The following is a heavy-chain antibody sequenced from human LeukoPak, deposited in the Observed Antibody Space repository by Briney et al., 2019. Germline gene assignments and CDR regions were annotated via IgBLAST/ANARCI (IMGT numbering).Heavy chain of an antibody. CDR1: GGSSSSYF. Sequence: SETLSLTCTVSGGSSSSYFWSWIRQPPGKGLEWIGYIYYSGSTNYNPSLKSRVTISVDTSKNQFSLKLSSVTAADTAVYYCASARLGSGLEGAFDIWGQGTMVTVSS. J-gene: IGHJ3*02. CDR2: IYYSGST. D-gene: IGHD6-25*01. V-gene: IGHV4-59*01. CDR3: ASARLGSGLEGAFDI.